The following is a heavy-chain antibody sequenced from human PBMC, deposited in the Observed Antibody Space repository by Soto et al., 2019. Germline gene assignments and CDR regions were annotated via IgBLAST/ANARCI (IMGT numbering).Heavy chain of an antibody. J-gene: IGHJ3*02. V-gene: IGHV3-23*01. D-gene: IGHD6-19*01. CDR2: ISGSGGST. CDR3: AKPSGSLAAFDI. CDR1: GGTCGNHA. Sequence: GGPERVSSAASGGTCGNHASSWIRQAPGKGLDWVSAISGSGGSTYYANSVKGRFTISRDNSKNTLYLQMNSLRAEDTAVYYCAKPSGSLAAFDIWGQGTMVTVSS.